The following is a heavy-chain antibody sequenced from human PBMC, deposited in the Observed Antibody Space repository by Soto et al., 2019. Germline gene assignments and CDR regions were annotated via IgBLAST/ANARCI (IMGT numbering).Heavy chain of an antibody. J-gene: IGHJ5*02. CDR1: GASISTGGYY. CDR3: ARATAPCWFDP. V-gene: IGHV4-31*03. Sequence: QVRLQESGPGLVKPSQTLSLTCIVSGASISTGGYYWSWIRQHPGKGLELIGYIYHSGTTYYNPSLESRLSISADSSKNLLSLNLNSVTAADTAIYYCARATAPCWFDPCGQGTLVTVSS. CDR2: IYHSGTT. D-gene: IGHD1-1*01.